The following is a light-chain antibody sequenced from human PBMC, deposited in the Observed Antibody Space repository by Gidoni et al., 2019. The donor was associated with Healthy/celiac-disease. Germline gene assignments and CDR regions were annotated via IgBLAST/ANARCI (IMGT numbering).Light chain of an antibody. Sequence: DIQMTQSPSTPSASVGDRVTITCRASQSISSWLAWYQQKPGKAPKLLIYDASSLESGVPSRFSGSGSGTEFTLTISSLQPDDFATYYCQQYNSYPLFGGGTKVEIK. CDR1: QSISSW. V-gene: IGKV1-5*01. J-gene: IGKJ4*01. CDR2: DAS. CDR3: QQYNSYPL.